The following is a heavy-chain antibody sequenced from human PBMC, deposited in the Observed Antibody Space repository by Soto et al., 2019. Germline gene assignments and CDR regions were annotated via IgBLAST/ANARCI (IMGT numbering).Heavy chain of an antibody. CDR1: GGSISSYY. D-gene: IGHD5-12*01. CDR3: ARDGGSNIVATAPFGMDV. CDR2: IYTSGST. Sequence: NPSETLSLTCTVSGGSISSYYWSWIRQPAGKGLEWIGRIYTSGSTNYNPSLKSRVTMSVDTSKNQFSLKLSSVTAADTAVYYCARDGGSNIVATAPFGMDVWGQGTTVTVSS. V-gene: IGHV4-4*07. J-gene: IGHJ6*02.